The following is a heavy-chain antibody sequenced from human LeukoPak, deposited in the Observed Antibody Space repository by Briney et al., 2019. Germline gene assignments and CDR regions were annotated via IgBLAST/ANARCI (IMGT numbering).Heavy chain of an antibody. CDR3: ARGYQKYYFDY. CDR1: GFTFTTYW. J-gene: IGHJ4*02. Sequence: GESLRLSCAASGFTFTTYWMSWVRQAPGKGLEWVANIKQDGTEKYYVDSVKGRFTISRDNAKNSLYLQMNSLRAEDTAVCYCARGYQKYYFDYWGQGTLVTVSS. CDR2: IKQDGTEK. D-gene: IGHD2-15*01. V-gene: IGHV3-7*01.